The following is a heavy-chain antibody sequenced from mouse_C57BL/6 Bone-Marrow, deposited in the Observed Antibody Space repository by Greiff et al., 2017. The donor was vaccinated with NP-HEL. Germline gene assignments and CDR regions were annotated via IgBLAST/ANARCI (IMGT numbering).Heavy chain of an antibody. Sequence: EVQVVESGGDLVKPGGSLKLSCAASGFTFSSYGMSWVRQTPDKRLEWVATISSGGSYTYYPDSVKGRFTISRDNAKNTLYLQMSSLKSEDTAMYYCARHYYGSSYGSYAMDYRGQGTSVTVSS. CDR3: ARHYYGSSYGSYAMDY. J-gene: IGHJ4*01. CDR1: GFTFSSYG. D-gene: IGHD1-1*01. CDR2: ISSGGSYT. V-gene: IGHV5-6*01.